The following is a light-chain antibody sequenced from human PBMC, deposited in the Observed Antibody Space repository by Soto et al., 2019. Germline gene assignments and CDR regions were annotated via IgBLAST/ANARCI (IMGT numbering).Light chain of an antibody. Sequence: DIQMTQSPSTLSASVGDRVTITCRASQNIITWLAWFQQKPGEAPKLLIYKASSLESGVPSRFSGSGSGTEFSLTISSLQPEDFATYYCLQYNTYPRTFGQGTKVDI. V-gene: IGKV1-5*03. J-gene: IGKJ1*01. CDR1: QNIITW. CDR2: KAS. CDR3: LQYNTYPRT.